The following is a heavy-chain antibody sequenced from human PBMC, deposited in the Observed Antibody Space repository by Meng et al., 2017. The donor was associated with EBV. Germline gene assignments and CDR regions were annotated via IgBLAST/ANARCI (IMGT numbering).Heavy chain of an antibody. CDR3: AKDLAGGIAVDY. CDR1: GFTFSSYA. D-gene: IGHD6-13*01. J-gene: IGHJ4*02. V-gene: IGHV3-23*01. Sequence: EVRLLGSGGGLVRPGGSLRLSCAASGFTFSSYAMSWVRQAPGKGLEWVSAISGSGGSTYYADSVKGRFTISRDNSKNTLYLQMNSLRAEDTAVYYCAKDLAGGIAVDYWGQGTLVTVSS. CDR2: ISGSGGST.